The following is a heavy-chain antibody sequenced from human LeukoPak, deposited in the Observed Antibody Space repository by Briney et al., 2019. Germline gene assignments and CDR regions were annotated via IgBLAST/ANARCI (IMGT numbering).Heavy chain of an antibody. CDR2: IDSSGEST. CDR1: GFTFSSYA. J-gene: IGHJ4*02. D-gene: IGHD3-22*01. V-gene: IGHV3-23*01. Sequence: GGSLRLSCAASGFTFSSYAMSWVRQAPGKGLEWVSAIDSSGESTYYADSVKGRFTISRDNSKNTMYLQINSLRAEDTATYYCAKASITMTVVIIPSPVGYLDFWGQGTLVTVSS. CDR3: AKASITMTVVIIPSPVGYLDF.